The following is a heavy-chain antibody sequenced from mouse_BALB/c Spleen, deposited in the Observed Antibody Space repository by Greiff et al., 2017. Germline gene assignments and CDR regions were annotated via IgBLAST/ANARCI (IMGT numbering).Heavy chain of an antibody. CDR1: GYSITSGYY. J-gene: IGHJ1*01. D-gene: IGHD1-1*01. CDR2: ISYDGSN. CDR3: ARAYYGSSYWYFDV. Sequence: EVQVVESGPGLVKPSQSLSLTCSVTGYSITSGYYWHWIRQFPGNQLEWMGYISYDGSNNYNPSLKNRISITRDTSKNQFFLKLNSVTTEDTATYYCARAYYGSSYWYFDVWGAGTTVTVSS. V-gene: IGHV3-6*02.